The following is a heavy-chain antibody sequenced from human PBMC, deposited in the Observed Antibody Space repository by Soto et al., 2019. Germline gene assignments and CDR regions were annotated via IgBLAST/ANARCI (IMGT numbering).Heavy chain of an antibody. CDR3: ARDSEYYDILTGQSRSWFDP. V-gene: IGHV1-69*06. Sequence: GASVKVSCTASGGTFSSYAISWVRQAPGQGLEWMGGIIPIFGTANYAQKFQGRVTITADKSTSTAYMELSSLRSEDTAVYYCARDSEYYDILTGQSRSWFDPWGQGTLVTVSS. CDR2: IIPIFGTA. J-gene: IGHJ5*02. D-gene: IGHD3-9*01. CDR1: GGTFSSYA.